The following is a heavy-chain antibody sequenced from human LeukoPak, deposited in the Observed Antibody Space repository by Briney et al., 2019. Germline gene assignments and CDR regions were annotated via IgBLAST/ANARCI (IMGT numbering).Heavy chain of an antibody. V-gene: IGHV4-59*12. Sequence: SETLSLTCTVSGGSISSYYWSWIRQPPGKGLEWIGYIYYSGSTNYNPSLKSRVTISVDTSKNQFSLKLSSVTAADTAVYYCARAPGYCSGGSCYVYYFDYWGQGTLVTVSS. CDR1: GGSISSYY. CDR2: IYYSGST. D-gene: IGHD2-15*01. CDR3: ARAPGYCSGGSCYVYYFDY. J-gene: IGHJ4*02.